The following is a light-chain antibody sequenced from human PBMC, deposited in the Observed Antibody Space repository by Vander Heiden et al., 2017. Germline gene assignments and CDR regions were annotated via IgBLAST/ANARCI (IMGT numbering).Light chain of an antibody. J-gene: IGLJ3*02. CDR3: QVWDSSTAK. CDR2: RDS. CDR1: NIGSKN. Sequence: SYELTQPLSVSVALGQTARITCGGNNIGSKNVHWYQRKPGQAPVLVIYRDSNRPSGIPERFSGSNSGNTATLTISRAQAGDEADYYCQVWDSSTAKFGGGTKLTVL. V-gene: IGLV3-9*01.